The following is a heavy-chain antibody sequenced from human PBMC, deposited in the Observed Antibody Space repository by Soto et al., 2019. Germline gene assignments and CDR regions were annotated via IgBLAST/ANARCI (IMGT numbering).Heavy chain of an antibody. CDR3: ARARAGLISYFDY. CDR1: GGSVTNYY. D-gene: IGHD2-21*01. V-gene: IGHV4-59*02. Sequence: SETLSLTCTVSGGSVTNYYWSWIRQSPGEGLEWIGYIYSTGATRYNPSLRSRVTISLDTSRDQFSLQLSSVTAADTAVYYCARARAGLISYFDYWGQGALVTVSS. J-gene: IGHJ4*02. CDR2: IYSTGAT.